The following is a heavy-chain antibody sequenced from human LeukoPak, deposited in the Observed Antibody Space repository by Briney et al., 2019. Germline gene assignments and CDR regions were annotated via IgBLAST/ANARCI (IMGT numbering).Heavy chain of an antibody. D-gene: IGHD3-16*01. Sequence: SETLSLTCTVSGGSISSGGYYWSWIRQPPGKGLEWIGEINHSGSTNYNPSLKSRVTISVDTSKNQFSLKLSSVTAADTAVYYCARGAPPYDYVWGSYKFGIYFDYWGQGTLVTVSS. CDR3: ARGAPPYDYVWGSYKFGIYFDY. CDR1: GGSISSGGYY. V-gene: IGHV4-39*07. J-gene: IGHJ4*02. CDR2: INHSGST.